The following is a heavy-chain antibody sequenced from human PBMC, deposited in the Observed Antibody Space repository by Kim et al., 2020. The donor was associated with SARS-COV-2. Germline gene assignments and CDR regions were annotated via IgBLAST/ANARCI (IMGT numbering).Heavy chain of an antibody. D-gene: IGHD6-13*01. CDR3: ARDKMGSSLGSTIYYYYYGMDV. V-gene: IGHV1-18*04. J-gene: IGHJ6*02. Sequence: ASVKVSCKASGYTFTSYGISWVRQAPGQGLEWMGWISAYNGNTNYAQKLQGRVTMTTDTSTSTAYMELRSLRSDDTAVYYCARDKMGSSLGSTIYYYYYGMDVWGQGTTVTVSS. CDR1: GYTFTSYG. CDR2: ISAYNGNT.